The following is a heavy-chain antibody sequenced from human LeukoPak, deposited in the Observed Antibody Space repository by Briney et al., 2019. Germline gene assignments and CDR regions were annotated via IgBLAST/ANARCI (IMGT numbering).Heavy chain of an antibody. Sequence: EGSLRLSCATSGFTFSNYGMHWVRQAPGKGLEWVAVIWHDGSNKYYADSVKGRFIISRDNSKNTLYLQMNSLRVEDTAVYYCANNFDYWGRGTLVTVSS. CDR1: GFTFSNYG. CDR3: ANNFDY. V-gene: IGHV3-33*06. J-gene: IGHJ4*02. CDR2: IWHDGSNK.